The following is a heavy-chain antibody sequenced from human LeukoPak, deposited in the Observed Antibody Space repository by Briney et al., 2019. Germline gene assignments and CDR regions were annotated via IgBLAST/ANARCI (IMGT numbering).Heavy chain of an antibody. Sequence: PSETLSLTCAVSSFSITSGFYWGWVRQPPGKGLEWLGSISHSGSPYYNPSLKSPVTISVDASKNQFSLKLSSVTAADTAVYYCARTVPGWYNYPFDFWGQGTLVTVSS. J-gene: IGHJ4*02. D-gene: IGHD6-19*01. V-gene: IGHV4-38-2*01. CDR1: SFSITSGFY. CDR3: ARTVPGWYNYPFDF. CDR2: ISHSGSP.